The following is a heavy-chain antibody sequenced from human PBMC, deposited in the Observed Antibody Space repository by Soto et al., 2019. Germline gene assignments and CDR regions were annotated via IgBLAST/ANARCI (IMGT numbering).Heavy chain of an antibody. CDR3: ARDRGGGIYDY. J-gene: IGHJ4*02. CDR1: GYIFTTNA. D-gene: IGHD2-15*01. V-gene: IGHV1-3*05. Sequence: QVQLVQSGAEEKKPGASVKVSCKASGYIFTTNAIHWVRQAPGQRLEWMGWINVGNGNTKYSQKFQDRVTITRDTSASTAYMDLSSLTSEDTAVYYCARDRGGGIYDYWGQGTLVTASS. CDR2: INVGNGNT.